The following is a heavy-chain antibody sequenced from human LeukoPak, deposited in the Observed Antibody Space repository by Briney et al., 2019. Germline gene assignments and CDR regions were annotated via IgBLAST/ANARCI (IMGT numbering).Heavy chain of an antibody. D-gene: IGHD3-10*01. CDR3: TRQWGRGSGSYLGY. CDR1: GYSFTSYW. CDR2: IYPGDSDT. V-gene: IGHV5-51*01. J-gene: IGHJ4*02. Sequence: GESLKISCKGSGYSFTSYWIAWVRQMPGKGLEWMGVIYPGDSDTTYSPSFQGQVTISADKSISNAYLQWSSLRASDTAMYYCTRQWGRGSGSYLGYWGQGTLVTVSS.